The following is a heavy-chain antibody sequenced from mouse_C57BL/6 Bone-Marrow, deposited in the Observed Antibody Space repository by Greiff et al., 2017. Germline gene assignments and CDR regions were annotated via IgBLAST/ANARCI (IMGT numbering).Heavy chain of an antibody. CDR1: GYAFSSSC. CDR2: IYPGDGDT. CDR3: ASLDFDY. D-gene: IGHD6-2*01. J-gene: IGHJ2*01. V-gene: IGHV1-82*01. Sequence: VQLQQSGPELVKPGASVKISCKASGYAFSSSCMNWVKQRPGKGLEWIGRIYPGDGDTNYNGKFKGKATLTADKSSSTAYMQLSSLTSEDSAVYFCASLDFDYWGQGTTLTVSS.